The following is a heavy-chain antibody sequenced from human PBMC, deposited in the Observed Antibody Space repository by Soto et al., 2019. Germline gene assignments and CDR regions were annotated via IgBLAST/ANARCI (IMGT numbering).Heavy chain of an antibody. V-gene: IGHV1-69*06. CDR1: GDTFTTNS. J-gene: IGHJ4*02. CDR2: IIPVVGTT. CDR3: ARGILYAPTYFNY. Sequence: QVQLVQSGAEVKKPGSSVKVSCKASGDTFTTNSLNWVRQAPGQGLEWMGGIIPVVGTTKYAQKYQDRVTITGDKSTNTAYLELSSLRSDDTAVYYCARGILYAPTYFNYWGQGTPVTVSS. D-gene: IGHD2-8*01.